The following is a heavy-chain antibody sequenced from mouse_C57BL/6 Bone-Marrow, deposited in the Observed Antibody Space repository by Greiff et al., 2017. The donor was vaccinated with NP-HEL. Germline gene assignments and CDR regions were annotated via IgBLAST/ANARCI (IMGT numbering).Heavy chain of an antibody. CDR1: GYAFSSYW. D-gene: IGHD1-1*01. CDR2: IYPGDGDT. CDR3: AGYYGSSYYFDY. J-gene: IGHJ2*01. Sequence: VQLQQSGAELVKPGASVKISCKASGYAFSSYWMNWVKQRPGKGLEWIGQIYPGDGDTNYNGKFKGKATLTADTSSSTAYMQLSSLTSEDSAVYFCAGYYGSSYYFDYWGQGTTLTVSS. V-gene: IGHV1-80*01.